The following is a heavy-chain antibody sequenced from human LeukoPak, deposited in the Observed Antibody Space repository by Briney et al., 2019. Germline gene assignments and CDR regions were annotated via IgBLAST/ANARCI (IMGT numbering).Heavy chain of an antibody. D-gene: IGHD1-26*01. J-gene: IGHJ5*02. Sequence: ASVKVSCKASGYTFTSYGISWVRQAPGQGLEWMGWISAYNGNRIYAQKVQDRVTMTTDTSTSTAYMELKSLRSDDTALYYCARVGPRWDRKDWLDPWGQGTLVTVSS. CDR1: GYTFTSYG. CDR2: ISAYNGNR. CDR3: ARVGPRWDRKDWLDP. V-gene: IGHV1-18*01.